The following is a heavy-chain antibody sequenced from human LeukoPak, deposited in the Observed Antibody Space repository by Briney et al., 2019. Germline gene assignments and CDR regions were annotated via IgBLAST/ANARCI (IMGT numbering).Heavy chain of an antibody. V-gene: IGHV4-4*02. CDR1: GGSISSSNW. J-gene: IGHJ4*02. Sequence: PSGTLSLTCAVSGGSISSSNWWSWVRQSPGKGLEWIGEIYHSGSTNYNPSLKSRVTISVDKSKNQFSLKLSSVTAADTAVYYCARGGSADGYNRPLDFWGQGTLVTVSS. CDR3: ARGGSADGYNRPLDF. D-gene: IGHD5-24*01. CDR2: IYHSGST.